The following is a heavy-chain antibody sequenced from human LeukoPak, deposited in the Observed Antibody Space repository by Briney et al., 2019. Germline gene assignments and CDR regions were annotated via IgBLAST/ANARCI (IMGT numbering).Heavy chain of an antibody. CDR1: GGSISSNY. J-gene: IGHJ4*02. CDR3: ARRGNWGFFDY. Sequence: SETLSLTCTVSGGSISSNYWSWIRQPPGKGLEWIGYINTSGNTNYNPSLKSRVSISLDTSRNQFSLKLTSVTAADTAVYYCARRGNWGFFDYWGQGILVSVSS. CDR2: INTSGNT. D-gene: IGHD7-27*01. V-gene: IGHV4-4*09.